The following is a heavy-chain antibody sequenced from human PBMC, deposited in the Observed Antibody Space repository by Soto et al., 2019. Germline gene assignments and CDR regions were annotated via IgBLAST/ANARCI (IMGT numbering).Heavy chain of an antibody. CDR3: ARDRGIVGTTTWFDP. CDR1: GGSFSGYY. D-gene: IGHD1-26*01. CDR2: INHSGGT. Sequence: PSETLSLTCAVYGGSFSGYYWNWIRQSPGKGLEWIGEINHSGGTNYNPSLKSRVTISVDTSKNQFSLKLRSVTAADTAVYSCARDRGIVGTTTWFDPWGQGTLVTVSS. J-gene: IGHJ5*02. V-gene: IGHV4-34*01.